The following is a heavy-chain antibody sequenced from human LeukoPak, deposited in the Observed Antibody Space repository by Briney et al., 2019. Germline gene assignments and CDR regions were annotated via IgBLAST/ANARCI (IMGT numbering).Heavy chain of an antibody. D-gene: IGHD2-2*01. CDR3: ARGTANCSSTSCYVAWDWFDP. CDR2: IIPIFGTA. J-gene: IGHJ5*02. CDR1: GYTFTGYY. Sequence: SVKVSCKASGYTFTGYYMHWVRQAPGQGLEWMGGIIPIFGTANYAQKFQGRVTITADKSTSTAYMELSSLRSEDTAVYYCARGTANCSSTSCYVAWDWFDPWGQGTLVTVSS. V-gene: IGHV1-69*06.